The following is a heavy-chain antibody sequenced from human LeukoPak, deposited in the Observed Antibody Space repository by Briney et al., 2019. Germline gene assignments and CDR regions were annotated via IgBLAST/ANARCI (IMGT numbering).Heavy chain of an antibody. J-gene: IGHJ5*02. CDR2: IYTCGST. CDR3: ARVSTVTTVGWFDP. CDR1: GGSISSGSYY. V-gene: IGHV4-61*02. D-gene: IGHD4-17*01. Sequence: SQTLSLTCTVSGGSISSGSYYWSWIRQPAGKGLEWIGRIYTCGSTNYNPSLKSRVTISVDTSKNQFSLKLSSVTAADTAVYYCARVSTVTTVGWFDPWGQGTLVTVSS.